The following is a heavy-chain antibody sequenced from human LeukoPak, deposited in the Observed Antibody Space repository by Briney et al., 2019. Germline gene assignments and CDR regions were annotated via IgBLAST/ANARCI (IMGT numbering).Heavy chain of an antibody. CDR3: ARASTRIAAAGTAWFDP. CDR1: GFTFSSYA. CDR2: INAGNGNT. V-gene: IGHV1-3*01. D-gene: IGHD6-13*01. J-gene: IGHJ5*02. Sequence: GGSLRLSCAASGFTFSSYAMHWVRQAPGQRLEWMGWINAGNGNTKYSQKFQGRVTITRDTSASTAYMELSSLRSEDTAVYYCARASTRIAAAGTAWFDPWGQGTLVTVSS.